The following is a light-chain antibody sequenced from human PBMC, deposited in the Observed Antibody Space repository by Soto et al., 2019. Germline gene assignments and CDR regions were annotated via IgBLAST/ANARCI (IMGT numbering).Light chain of an antibody. J-gene: IGKJ2*01. V-gene: IGKV3-15*01. CDR3: QQYNNWPYT. CDR2: GAS. CDR1: QSVSTN. Sequence: EIVMTQSPDTLSVSPGERATLSCRASQSVSTNLAWYQQKPGQAPRLLIYGASTRATGIPARFSGSGSGTEFTLTISSLQSEDFAVYHCQQYNNWPYTFGQGTKLEI.